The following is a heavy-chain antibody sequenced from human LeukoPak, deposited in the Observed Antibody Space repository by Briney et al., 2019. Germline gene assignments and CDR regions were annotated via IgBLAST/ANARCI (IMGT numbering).Heavy chain of an antibody. CDR3: AKDRYSYAFEYSDS. D-gene: IGHD5-18*01. V-gene: IGHV3-74*01. Sequence: PGGSLRLSCAASGFTFSSYWMNWVRQAPGKGLVWVSRIASDGSSTTYADSVKGRFSISRDNAKNTLSLQVSSLRTEDTAVYYCAKDRYSYAFEYSDSWGQGTLVTVSS. J-gene: IGHJ4*02. CDR2: IASDGSST. CDR1: GFTFSSYW.